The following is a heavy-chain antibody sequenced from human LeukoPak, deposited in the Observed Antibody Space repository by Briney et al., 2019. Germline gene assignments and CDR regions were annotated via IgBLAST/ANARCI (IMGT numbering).Heavy chain of an antibody. CDR1: GGSISCGVYS. CDR2: IYLSGST. CDR3: ARGYCSSTSCYLAYY. J-gene: IGHJ4*02. D-gene: IGHD2-2*01. Sequence: SETLSLTCAVSGGSISCGVYSGRWIPRQPRKGLGWIGYIYLSGSTYYNPSLKSRVTISVDRSKNQFYLKLSSVTAADTAVYYCARGYCSSTSCYLAYYWGQGTLVTVSS. V-gene: IGHV4-30-2*01.